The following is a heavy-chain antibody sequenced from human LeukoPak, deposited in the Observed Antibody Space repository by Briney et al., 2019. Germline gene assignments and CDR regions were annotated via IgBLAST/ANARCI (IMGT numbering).Heavy chain of an antibody. CDR3: ARDLSSGWYGDGMDV. V-gene: IGHV3-66*01. Sequence: GVLRLSCAASGFTVSSNYMSWVRQAPGKGLEWVPVIYSGGSTYYADSVKDRFTISRDNSKNTLYLQMNSLRAEDTAVYYCARDLSSGWYGDGMDVWGQGTTVTVSS. CDR1: GFTVSSNY. J-gene: IGHJ6*02. D-gene: IGHD6-19*01. CDR2: IYSGGST.